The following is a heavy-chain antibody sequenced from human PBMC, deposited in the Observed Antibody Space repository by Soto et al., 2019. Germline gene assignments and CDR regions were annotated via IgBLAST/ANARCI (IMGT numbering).Heavy chain of an antibody. J-gene: IGHJ6*02. Sequence: QVQLVQSGAEVKKPGSSVKVSCEASGGTFSSYSINWVRQAPGQGLEWMGRFIPFLVITSYSQKFQARATITANKSARTGYLELSSVRSEDTCVYFCGRENGGGSSFDYYYGMDVWGQGTRVTVSS. CDR1: GGTFSSYS. CDR2: FIPFLVIT. D-gene: IGHD1-26*01. V-gene: IGHV1-69*08. CDR3: GRENGGGSSFDYYYGMDV.